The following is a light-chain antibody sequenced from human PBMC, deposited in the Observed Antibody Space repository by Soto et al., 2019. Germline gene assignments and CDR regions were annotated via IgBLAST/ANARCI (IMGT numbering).Light chain of an antibody. V-gene: IGKV1-12*01. J-gene: IGKJ2*01. Sequence: DIQMTQSPSSVSASVGDRVTITCRASQDIGSRLAWYQQKPGKAPKLLIYAASTLQSGVPSRFGGSGSGTDFTLTISSLQPDDFATYYCQQASRIPFTFGQGTQLEVK. CDR1: QDIGSR. CDR3: QQASRIPFT. CDR2: AAS.